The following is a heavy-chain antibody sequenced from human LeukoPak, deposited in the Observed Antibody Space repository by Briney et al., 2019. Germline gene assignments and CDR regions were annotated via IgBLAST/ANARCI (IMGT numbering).Heavy chain of an antibody. CDR1: GDSIISSSYY. D-gene: IGHD3-3*01. Sequence: PSETLSLTCTVSGDSIISSSYYWGWIRQPPGKGLEWIGSIYYSGNTYYNPSLKSRVTISADTSNNQSYLKLRSVTAADTAVYYCARLWSGLRPPDYWGQGTLVTVSS. CDR2: IYYSGNT. V-gene: IGHV4-39*01. CDR3: ARLWSGLRPPDY. J-gene: IGHJ4*02.